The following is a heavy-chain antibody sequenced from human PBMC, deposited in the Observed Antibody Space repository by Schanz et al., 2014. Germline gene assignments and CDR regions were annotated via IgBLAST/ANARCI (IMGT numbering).Heavy chain of an antibody. CDR2: IYYNGTNK. Sequence: QVQLVESGGGVVQPGRSLRLSCAASGITLSGYGLHWVRQAPGKGLEWVALIYYNGTNKYYADSVKGRFTISKDNSQNTLYLQMNTLRTEDTAVYSCAKELNRRGGQTNFYYYYGMDVWGQGTTVTVSS. J-gene: IGHJ6*02. D-gene: IGHD5-12*01. CDR3: AKELNRRGGQTNFYYYYGMDV. V-gene: IGHV3-30*18. CDR1: GITLSGYG.